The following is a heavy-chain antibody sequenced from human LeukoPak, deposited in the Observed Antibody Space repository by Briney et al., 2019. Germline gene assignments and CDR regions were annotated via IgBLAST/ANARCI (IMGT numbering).Heavy chain of an antibody. J-gene: IGHJ4*02. CDR2: ISGSGGST. Sequence: GGTLRLSCAASGFTFSSYGMSWVRQAPGKGLEWVSAISGSGGSTYYADSVKGRFTISRDNSKNTLYLQMNSLRAEDTAVYYCANMYSSGSDLLDYWGQGTLVTVSS. V-gene: IGHV3-23*01. D-gene: IGHD6-19*01. CDR3: ANMYSSGSDLLDY. CDR1: GFTFSSYG.